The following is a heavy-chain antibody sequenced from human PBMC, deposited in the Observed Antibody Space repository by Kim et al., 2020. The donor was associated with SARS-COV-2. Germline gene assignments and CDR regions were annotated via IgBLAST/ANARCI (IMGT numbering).Heavy chain of an antibody. J-gene: IGHJ3*02. CDR3: AREYSSGWWGRGDAFDI. CDR1: GYTFTSYA. D-gene: IGHD6-19*01. Sequence: ASVKVSCKASGYTFTSYAMNWVRQAPGQGLEWMGWINTNTGNPTYAQGFTGRFVFSLDTSVSTAYLQISSLKAEDTAVYYCAREYSSGWWGRGDAFDIWGQGTMVTVSS. V-gene: IGHV7-4-1*02. CDR2: INTNTGNP.